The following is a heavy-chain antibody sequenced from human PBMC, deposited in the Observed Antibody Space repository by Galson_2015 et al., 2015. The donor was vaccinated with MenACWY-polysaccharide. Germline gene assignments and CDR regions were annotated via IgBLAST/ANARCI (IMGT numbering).Heavy chain of an antibody. CDR3: ARDFSLTSRSRNWFDP. CDR1: GFNFRTYG. CDR2: MSYDGREE. J-gene: IGHJ5*02. D-gene: IGHD3-9*01. V-gene: IGHV3-30*03. Sequence: SLRLSCAASGFNFRTYGMHWVRQAPGKGLEWVAVMSYDGREEHYTDSVKGRFTISRDNSKNTPYLQIDSLRVDDTAVYYCARDFSLTSRSRNWFDPWGQGTLVTVSS.